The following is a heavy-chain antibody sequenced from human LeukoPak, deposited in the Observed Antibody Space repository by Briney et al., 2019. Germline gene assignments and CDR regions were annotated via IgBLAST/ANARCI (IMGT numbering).Heavy chain of an antibody. V-gene: IGHV3-15*01. CDR1: GFTFSNAW. Sequence: GGSLRLSCAASGFTFSNAWMSWVRQAPGKGLEWVGRIKSKTDGGTTDCAAPLKGRCTISRDDSKNTLYLQMNSLKTDDTAVYYCTTDMVGAAAWGQGTLVTVSS. CDR3: TTDMVGAAA. J-gene: IGHJ4*02. CDR2: IKSKTDGGTT. D-gene: IGHD6-25*01.